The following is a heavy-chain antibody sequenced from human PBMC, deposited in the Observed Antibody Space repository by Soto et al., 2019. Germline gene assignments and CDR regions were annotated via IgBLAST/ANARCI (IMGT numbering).Heavy chain of an antibody. CDR1: GFTFSSYG. J-gene: IGHJ3*02. CDR3: AKVAINHAFDI. D-gene: IGHD2-21*01. Sequence: GESLKISCAASGFTFSSYGMHWVRQAPGKGLEWVAVISYDGSNKYYADSVKGRFTISRDNSKNTLYLQMNSLRAEDTAVYYCAKVAINHAFDIWGQGTMVTVSS. CDR2: ISYDGSNK. V-gene: IGHV3-30*18.